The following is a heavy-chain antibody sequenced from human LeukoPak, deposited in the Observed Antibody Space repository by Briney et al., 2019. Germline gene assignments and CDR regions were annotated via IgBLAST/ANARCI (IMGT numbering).Heavy chain of an antibody. Sequence: AASGFTVSSNYMSWFRQAPGKGLECVSVIYSGGSTYYADSVKGRFTISRDNSKNTVYLQMNSLRAEDTAVYYCARTWNGAFDIWGQGTMVTVSS. CDR3: ARTWNGAFDI. D-gene: IGHD1-1*01. V-gene: IGHV3-66*01. CDR2: IYSGGST. CDR1: GFTVSSNY. J-gene: IGHJ3*02.